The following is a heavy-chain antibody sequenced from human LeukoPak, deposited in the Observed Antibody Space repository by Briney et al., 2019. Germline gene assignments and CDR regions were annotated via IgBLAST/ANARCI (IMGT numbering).Heavy chain of an antibody. V-gene: IGHV4-31*03. J-gene: IGHJ4*02. CDR1: GGSISSGGYY. CDR3: ASSTFSVGATTGRAFDY. Sequence: PSETLSLTCTVSGGSISSGGYYWSWIRQHPGKGLEWIGYIYYSGSTNYNPSLKSRVTISVDTSKNQFSLKLSSVTAADTAVYYCASSTFSVGATTGRAFDYWGQGTLVTVSS. CDR2: IYYSGST. D-gene: IGHD1-26*01.